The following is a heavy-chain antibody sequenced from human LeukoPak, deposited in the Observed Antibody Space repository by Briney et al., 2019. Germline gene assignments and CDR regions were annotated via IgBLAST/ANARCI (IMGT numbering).Heavy chain of an antibody. CDR1: GGSFSGYY. CDR3: ARGETVMITFGGVIVASSFDY. CDR2: INHSGST. D-gene: IGHD3-16*02. Sequence: SETLSLTCAVYGGSFSGYYWSWIRQPPGKGLEWIGEINHSGSTNYNPSLKSRVTISVDASKNQFSLKLSSVTAADTAVYYCARGETVMITFGGVIVASSFDYWGQGTLVTVSS. J-gene: IGHJ4*02. V-gene: IGHV4-34*01.